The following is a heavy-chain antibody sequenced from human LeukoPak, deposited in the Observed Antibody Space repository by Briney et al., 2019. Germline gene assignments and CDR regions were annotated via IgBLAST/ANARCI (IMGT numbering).Heavy chain of an antibody. V-gene: IGHV4-39*01. D-gene: IGHD6-13*01. CDR3: ARVTLAGTPDYFDY. J-gene: IGHJ4*02. Sequence: SETLSLTCTVSGGSISSSSYYWGWIRQPPGKGLGWIGSIYYSGSTYYNPSLKSRVTISVDTSKNQFSLKLSSVTAADTAVYYCARVTLAGTPDYFDYWGQGTLVTVSS. CDR2: IYYSGST. CDR1: GGSISSSSYY.